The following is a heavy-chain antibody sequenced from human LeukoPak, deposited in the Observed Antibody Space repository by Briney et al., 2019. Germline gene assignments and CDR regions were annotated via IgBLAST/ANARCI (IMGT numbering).Heavy chain of an antibody. Sequence: GGSPRLSCAASGFTFDDYAMHWVRQAPGKVLEWVSLISWDGGSTYYADSVKGRFTISRDNSKNSLYLQMNSLRAEDTALYYCATSPVTTRYYYYYHMDVWGKGTTVTVSS. CDR3: ATSPVTTRYYYYYHMDV. CDR1: GFTFDDYA. CDR2: ISWDGGST. D-gene: IGHD4-17*01. V-gene: IGHV3-43D*03. J-gene: IGHJ6*03.